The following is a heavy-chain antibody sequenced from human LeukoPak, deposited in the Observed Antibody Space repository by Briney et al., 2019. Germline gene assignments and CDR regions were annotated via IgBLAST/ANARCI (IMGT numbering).Heavy chain of an antibody. Sequence: PGGSLRLSCAASGFTFSSYWMAWVRQAPGKGLEWVANINQDGGETHYADSLKGRFTISRDNTKNSLYLQMNSLRAEDTAVYYCSTVRGILRFLEWYNYYFDYWGQGTMVTVSS. CDR1: GFTFSSYW. CDR2: INQDGGET. CDR3: STVRGILRFLEWYNYYFDY. D-gene: IGHD3-3*01. V-gene: IGHV3-7*01. J-gene: IGHJ4*02.